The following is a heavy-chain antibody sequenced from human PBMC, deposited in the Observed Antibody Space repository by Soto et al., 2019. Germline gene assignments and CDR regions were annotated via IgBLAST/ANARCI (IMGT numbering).Heavy chain of an antibody. CDR3: ARTSRDGYNWDYYYGMDV. CDR2: VYFSGST. V-gene: IGHV4-61*08. CDR1: GDSVISGDYY. Sequence: PSETLSLTCIVSGDSVISGDYYWIWIRQPPGKGLEWIGHVYFSGSTNYIPSLKSRLTMSVDTAKNQFSLKLSSVTAADTAVYYCARTSRDGYNWDYYYGMDVWGQGTTVTVSS. D-gene: IGHD5-12*01. J-gene: IGHJ6*02.